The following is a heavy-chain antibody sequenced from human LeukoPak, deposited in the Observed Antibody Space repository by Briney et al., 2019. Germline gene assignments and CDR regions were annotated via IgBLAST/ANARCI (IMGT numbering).Heavy chain of an antibody. CDR1: GFTFSSYA. CDR2: ISGSGGST. D-gene: IGHD2-15*01. CDR3: AKDLLQVVAATLDY. Sequence: GGSLRLSCAASGFTFSSYAMSWVRQAPGKGLEWVSAISGSGGSTDYGDSVKGRFTISRDNSKNTLYLQMNSLRAEDTAVYYCAKDLLQVVAATLDYWGQGTQVTVSS. V-gene: IGHV3-23*01. J-gene: IGHJ4*02.